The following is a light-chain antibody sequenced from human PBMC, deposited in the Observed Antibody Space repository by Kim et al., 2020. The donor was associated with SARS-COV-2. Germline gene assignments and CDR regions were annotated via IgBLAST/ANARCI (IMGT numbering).Light chain of an antibody. Sequence: GQRVTVSCSGGRSAIESNTVNCYPQLPETSPRLLIYSNDKRPSGVPGRFSGSRSGTSASLAISGLQSDDEADYFCASWDDGLSGPVFGGGTKLTVL. CDR2: SND. CDR1: RSAIESNT. V-gene: IGLV1-44*01. J-gene: IGLJ2*01. CDR3: ASWDDGLSGPV.